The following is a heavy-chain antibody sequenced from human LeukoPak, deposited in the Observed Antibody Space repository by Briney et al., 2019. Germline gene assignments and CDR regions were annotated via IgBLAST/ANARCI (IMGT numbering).Heavy chain of an antibody. Sequence: GGSLRLSCAASGFTFSSFRMHWVRQAPGKGLEWVAVVSSDGSNEYYADSVKGRFTVSRDNSKSTLFLEMNSLRGEDTAVYYCATVTTPSDYWGQGTLVTVSS. J-gene: IGHJ4*01. CDR2: VSSDGSNE. CDR3: ATVTTPSDY. V-gene: IGHV3-30*04. D-gene: IGHD4-17*01. CDR1: GFTFSSFR.